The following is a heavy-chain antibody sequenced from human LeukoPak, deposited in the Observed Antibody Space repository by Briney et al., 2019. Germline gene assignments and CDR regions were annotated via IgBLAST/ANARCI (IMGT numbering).Heavy chain of an antibody. J-gene: IGHJ5*02. CDR3: ARGRVFLTWFDP. V-gene: IGHV1-8*01. CDR1: GYTFTSYD. D-gene: IGHD3-9*01. CDR2: MNPNSGNT. Sequence: ASVKVSCKASGYTFTSYDINWVRQATGQGLEWMGWMNPNSGNTGYAQKFQGRVTMTRNTSISTAYMELSSLRSEDTAVCYCARGRVFLTWFDPWGQGTLVTVSS.